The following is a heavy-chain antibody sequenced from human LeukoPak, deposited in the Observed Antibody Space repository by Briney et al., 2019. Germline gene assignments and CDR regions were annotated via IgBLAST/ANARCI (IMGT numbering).Heavy chain of an antibody. D-gene: IGHD3-10*01. CDR2: MNPNSGNT. CDR3: ARGSITMVRGVRSDAFDI. CDR1: GYTFTSYD. Sequence: ASVRVSCKASGYTFTSYDINWVRQATGQGLEWMGWMNPNSGNTGYAQKFQGRVTMTRNTSISTAYMELSSLRSEDTAVYYCARGSITMVRGVRSDAFDIWGQGTMVTVSS. V-gene: IGHV1-8*01. J-gene: IGHJ3*02.